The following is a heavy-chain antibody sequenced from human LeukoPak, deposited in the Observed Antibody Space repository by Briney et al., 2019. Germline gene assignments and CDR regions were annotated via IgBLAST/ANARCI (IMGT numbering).Heavy chain of an antibody. CDR3: ARLRPYYYDSSGYSYPYYFDY. CDR2: IYYSGST. CDR1: GGSISSSSYY. D-gene: IGHD3-22*01. V-gene: IGHV4-39*01. J-gene: IGHJ4*02. Sequence: SETLSLTCTVSGGSISSSSYYWGWIRQPPGKGLEWIGSIYYSGSTYYNPSLKSRVTISVDTSKNQFSLKLSSVTAADTAVYYCARLRPYYYDSSGYSYPYYFDYWGQGTLVTVSS.